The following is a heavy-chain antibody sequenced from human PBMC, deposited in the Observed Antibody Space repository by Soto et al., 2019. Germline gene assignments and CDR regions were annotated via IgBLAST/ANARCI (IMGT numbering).Heavy chain of an antibody. Sequence: GGSLRLSCAASGFTFSSYGMHWVRQAPGKGLEWVAVIWYDGSNKYYADSVKGRFTISRDNSKNTLYLQMNSLRAEDTAVYYCAREVGMVVANNWFDPWGQGTLVTVSS. CDR3: AREVGMVVANNWFDP. CDR2: IWYDGSNK. CDR1: GFTFSSYG. J-gene: IGHJ5*02. V-gene: IGHV3-33*01. D-gene: IGHD2-15*01.